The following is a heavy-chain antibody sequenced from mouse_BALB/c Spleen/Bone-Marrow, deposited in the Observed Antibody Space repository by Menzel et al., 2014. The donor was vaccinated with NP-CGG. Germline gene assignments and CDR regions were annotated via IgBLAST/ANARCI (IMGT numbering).Heavy chain of an antibody. J-gene: IGHJ2*01. CDR1: GFTFSSYG. D-gene: IGHD2-1*01. V-gene: IGHV5-6-3*01. Sequence: EVKLMESGGGLVQPGGSLKLSCAASGFTFSSYGMSWVRPTPDKRLELVASINSNGGSTYYPDSVKGRFTISRDNAKNTLSLQMSSLKSEDTAMYYCARGNYGNYVGYFDYWGQGTTLTVSS. CDR2: INSNGGST. CDR3: ARGNYGNYVGYFDY.